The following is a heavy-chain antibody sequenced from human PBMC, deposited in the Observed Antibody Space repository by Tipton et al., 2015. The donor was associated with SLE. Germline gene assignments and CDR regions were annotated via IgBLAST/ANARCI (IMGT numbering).Heavy chain of an antibody. CDR1: GFTFGDYA. CDR2: IRSKTYGGTT. V-gene: IGHV3-49*04. CDR3: SREGTKQLLWFEALTFDY. J-gene: IGHJ4*02. Sequence: QLVQSGGDLVQPGRSLRLSCTASGFTFGDYAMSWVRQAPGKGLEWVGFIRSKTYGGTTEYAASVKGRFTISRDDSKSIAYLQMNSLKTEDTAVYYCSREGTKQLLWFEALTFDYWGQGTLVTVSS. D-gene: IGHD3-10*01.